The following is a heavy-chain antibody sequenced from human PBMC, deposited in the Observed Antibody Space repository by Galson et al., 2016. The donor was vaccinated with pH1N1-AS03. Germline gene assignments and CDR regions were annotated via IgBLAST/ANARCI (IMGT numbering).Heavy chain of an antibody. CDR3: ARESFSRDVVDILGLGAYGLDV. CDR2: MNPNSGNT. Sequence: SVKVSCKASGYTFTSYDINWVRQATGQGLEWMGWMNPNSGNTGYAQKFQGRVTMTRNTSISTAYMELSSLRSEDTAVYYCARESFSRDVVDILGLGAYGLDVWGQGTTVTVSS. CDR1: GYTFTSYD. V-gene: IGHV1-8*01. D-gene: IGHD5-12*01. J-gene: IGHJ6*02.